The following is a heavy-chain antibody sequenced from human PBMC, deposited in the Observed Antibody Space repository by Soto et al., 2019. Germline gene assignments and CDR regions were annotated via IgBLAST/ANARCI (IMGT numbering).Heavy chain of an antibody. V-gene: IGHV4-34*01. CDR3: ARGRIVVVPAAPDNDAFDI. D-gene: IGHD2-2*01. Sequence: QVQLQQGGAGLLQPSETLSLTCAVYGGSFSGYYWSWIRQPPGKGREWLGEINHSGSTNYNPSLKRRVTISVDTAKHQFSLKLSSGTAADTAVYYCARGRIVVVPAAPDNDAFDIWGQGTMVTVSS. J-gene: IGHJ3*02. CDR1: GGSFSGYY. CDR2: INHSGST.